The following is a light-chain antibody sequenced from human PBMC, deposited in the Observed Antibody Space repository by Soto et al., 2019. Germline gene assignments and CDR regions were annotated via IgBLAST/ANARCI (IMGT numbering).Light chain of an antibody. CDR3: SSLTTSFTYV. V-gene: IGLV2-14*01. Sequence: QSVLTQPASVSGSPGQSIAISCTGSSSDVGIYNYVSWYQQHPGKVPKLIIYEVSNRPSGVSNRFSGSKSGNTASLTISGLQAEDEADYYCSSLTTSFTYVFGTGTKVTVL. J-gene: IGLJ1*01. CDR2: EVS. CDR1: SSDVGIYNY.